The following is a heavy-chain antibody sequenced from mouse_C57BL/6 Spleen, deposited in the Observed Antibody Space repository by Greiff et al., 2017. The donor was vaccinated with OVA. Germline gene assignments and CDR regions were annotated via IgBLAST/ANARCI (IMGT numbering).Heavy chain of an antibody. CDR2: ISSGSSTI. Sequence: EVNVVESGGGLVKPGGSLKLSCAASGFTFSDYGMHWVRQAPEKGLEWVAYISSGSSTIYYADTVKGRFTISRDNAKNTLFLQMTSLRSEDTAMYYCAGGGYDRFYYAMDYWGQGTSVTVSS. V-gene: IGHV5-17*01. CDR3: AGGGYDRFYYAMDY. D-gene: IGHD2-2*01. CDR1: GFTFSDYG. J-gene: IGHJ4*01.